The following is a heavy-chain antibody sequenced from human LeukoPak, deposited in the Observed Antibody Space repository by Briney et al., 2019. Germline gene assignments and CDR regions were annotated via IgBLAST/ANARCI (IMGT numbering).Heavy chain of an antibody. CDR2: INPNSGGT. J-gene: IGHJ4*02. V-gene: IGHV1-2*06. CDR1: GYTFTGYY. D-gene: IGHD4-17*01. CDR3: ARGRKDYGDYYFDS. Sequence: ASVKVSCKASGYTFTGYYMHWVRQAPGQGLEWMGRINPNSGGTNSAQKLQGRVTMTTDTSTSTAYMELRSLRSDDTAVYYCARGRKDYGDYYFDSWGQGTLVTVSS.